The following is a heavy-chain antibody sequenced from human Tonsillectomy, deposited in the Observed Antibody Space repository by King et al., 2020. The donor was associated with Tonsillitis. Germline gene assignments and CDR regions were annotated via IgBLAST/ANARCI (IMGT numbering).Heavy chain of an antibody. V-gene: IGHV3-23*04. J-gene: IGHJ4*02. D-gene: IGHD6-19*01. CDR3: AKRRQYSSGWYYFDY. Sequence: VQLVQSGGGLVQPGGSLRLSCAASGFTFSSYAMSWVRQAPGKGLEWVSIIGGRGTTIYYADSVQGRFTISRDNSKNTLYLQMNSLRVEDTAVYYCAKRRQYSSGWYYFDYWGQGTLVTVSS. CDR1: GFTFSSYA. CDR2: IGGRGTTI.